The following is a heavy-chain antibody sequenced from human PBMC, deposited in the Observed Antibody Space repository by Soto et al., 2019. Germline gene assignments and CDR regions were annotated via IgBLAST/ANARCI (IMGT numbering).Heavy chain of an antibody. V-gene: IGHV1-69*12. D-gene: IGHD2-21*02. J-gene: IGHJ2*01. CDR1: GGTFSSYA. CDR2: IIPIFGTA. CDR3: AREDLAYCGGDCSLGPSYFDL. Sequence: QVQLVQSGAEVKKPGSSVKVSCKASGGTFSSYAISWVRQAPGQGLEWMGGIIPIFGTANYAQKFQGRVTITADECTSTAYMELRSLRSEDTAVYYCAREDLAYCGGDCSLGPSYFDLWGRGTLVTVSS.